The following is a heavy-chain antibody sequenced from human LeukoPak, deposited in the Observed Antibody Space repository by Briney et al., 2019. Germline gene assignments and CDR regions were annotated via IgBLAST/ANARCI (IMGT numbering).Heavy chain of an antibody. CDR2: INHSGST. Sequence: SETLSLTCAVYGGSFSGYYWSWIRQPPGKGLEWIGEINHSGSTNYNPSLKSRVTISVDTSKNQFSLKLSSVTAADTAVYYCARLGGSDYPIDYWGQGTLVTVSS. J-gene: IGHJ4*02. CDR3: ARLGGSDYPIDY. V-gene: IGHV4-34*01. D-gene: IGHD2-21*01. CDR1: GGSFSGYY.